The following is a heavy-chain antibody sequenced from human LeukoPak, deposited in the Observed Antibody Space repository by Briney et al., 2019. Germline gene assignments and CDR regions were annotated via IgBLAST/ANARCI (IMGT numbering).Heavy chain of an antibody. J-gene: IGHJ4*02. CDR1: GFTFSNAW. V-gene: IGHV3-15*01. CDR3: TTRPPTVTTPQDY. D-gene: IGHD4-17*01. CDR2: IKSKTDGGTT. Sequence: PGGPLRLSCAASGFTFSNAWMSWVRQAPGKGLEWVGRIKSKTDGGTTDYAAPVKGRFTISRDDSKNTLYLQMNSLKTEDTAVYYCTTRPPTVTTPQDYWGQGTLVTVSS.